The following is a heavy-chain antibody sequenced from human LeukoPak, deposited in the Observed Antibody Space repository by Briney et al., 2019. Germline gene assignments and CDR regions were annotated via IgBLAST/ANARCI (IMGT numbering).Heavy chain of an antibody. D-gene: IGHD6-13*01. J-gene: IGHJ3*02. CDR3: ARVKAAAGINDAFDI. Sequence: ASVKVSCKASGYTFTGYYMHWVRQAPGQRLEWMGWINPNSGGTNYAQKFQGRVAMTRDTSISTAYMELSRLRSDDTAVYYCARVKAAAGINDAFDIWGQGTMVTVSS. V-gene: IGHV1-2*02. CDR1: GYTFTGYY. CDR2: INPNSGGT.